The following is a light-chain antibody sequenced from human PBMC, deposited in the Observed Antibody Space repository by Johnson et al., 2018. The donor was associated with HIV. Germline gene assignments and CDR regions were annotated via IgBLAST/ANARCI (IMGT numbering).Light chain of an antibody. CDR2: ENN. J-gene: IGLJ1*01. Sequence: QSVLTQPPSVSAAPGQKVTISCSGSSSNIGNNYVSWYQQFPGTAPKLLIYENNKRPSGIPDRFSGSKSGTSATRGITGLQTGDEADYYCGTWDSSLNVFGTGTKVTVL. CDR3: GTWDSSLNV. V-gene: IGLV1-51*02. CDR1: SSNIGNNY.